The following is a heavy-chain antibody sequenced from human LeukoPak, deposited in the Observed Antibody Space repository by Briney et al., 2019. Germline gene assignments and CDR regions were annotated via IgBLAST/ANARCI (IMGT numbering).Heavy chain of an antibody. V-gene: IGHV1-3*01. Sequence: APVKVSCKASGYTFTSYAMHWVRQAPGQRLEWMGWINAGNGNTKYSQKFQGRVTITRDTSASTAYMELSSLRSEDTAVYYCAREVTMVRGVILYYYGMDVWGKGTTVTVSS. D-gene: IGHD3-10*01. CDR3: AREVTMVRGVILYYYGMDV. CDR1: GYTFTSYA. CDR2: INAGNGNT. J-gene: IGHJ6*04.